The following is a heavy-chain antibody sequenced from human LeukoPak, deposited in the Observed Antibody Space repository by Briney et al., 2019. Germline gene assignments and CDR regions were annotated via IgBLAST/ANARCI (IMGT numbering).Heavy chain of an antibody. CDR1: GYTFTGYY. CDR3: AGGGVAATDWFDP. D-gene: IGHD2-15*01. V-gene: IGHV1-2*02. J-gene: IGHJ5*02. CDR2: INPNSGGT. Sequence: ASLKVSCKASGYTFTGYYMHWVRQAPGQGLEWMGWINPNSGGTNYAQKFQGRVTITRDTSISTAYMELSRLRSHDTAVSSCAGGGVAATDWFDPWGQGTLVTVSS.